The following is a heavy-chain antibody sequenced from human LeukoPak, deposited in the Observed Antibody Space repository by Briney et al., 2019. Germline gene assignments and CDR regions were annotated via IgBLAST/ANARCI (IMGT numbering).Heavy chain of an antibody. V-gene: IGHV3-11*04. CDR1: GGSFSGYY. CDR3: ARDPCILTGYYDY. J-gene: IGHJ4*02. CDR2: ISSSGSTI. Sequence: LSLTCAVYGGSFSGYYWSWIRQAPGKGLEWVSYISSSGSTIYYADSVKGRFTISRDNAKNSLYLQMNSLRAEDTAVYYCARDPCILTGYYDYWGQGTLVTVSS. D-gene: IGHD3-9*01.